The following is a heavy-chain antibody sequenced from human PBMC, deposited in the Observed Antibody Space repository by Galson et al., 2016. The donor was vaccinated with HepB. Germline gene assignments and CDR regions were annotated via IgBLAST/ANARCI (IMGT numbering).Heavy chain of an antibody. CDR2: IYRSGTT. J-gene: IGHJ5*02. CDR3: ASLDYGDNSVKGFVP. Sequence: SETLSLTCNVSGGSIINGFYYWAWIRQPPGKGLEWIGHIYRSGTTYSNPSLKSRVTLSVDSAQNRFSLNLMSVTAADTAVYYCASLDYGDNSVKGFVPWGQGTRVTVSS. V-gene: IGHV4-39*02. D-gene: IGHD4-23*01. CDR1: GGSIINGFYY.